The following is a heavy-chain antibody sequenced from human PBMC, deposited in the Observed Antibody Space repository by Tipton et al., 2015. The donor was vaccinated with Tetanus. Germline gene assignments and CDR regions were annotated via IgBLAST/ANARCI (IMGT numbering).Heavy chain of an antibody. Sequence: SLRLSCAASGFTFSRFSLNWVRQAPGKGLEWVAEISGSGGTTYYADSVKGRFTISRDNSKNTLYLQMNSLRAEDTAVYYCAKPLRSGYHHFDYWGLGTLVTVSS. CDR1: GFTFSRFS. D-gene: IGHD3-3*01. V-gene: IGHV3-23*01. CDR3: AKPLRSGYHHFDY. CDR2: ISGSGGTT. J-gene: IGHJ4*02.